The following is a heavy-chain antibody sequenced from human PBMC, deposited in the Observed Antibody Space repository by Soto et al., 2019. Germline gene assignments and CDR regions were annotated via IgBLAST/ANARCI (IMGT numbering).Heavy chain of an antibody. J-gene: IGHJ4*02. CDR1: GGSISGYY. Sequence: LSLTCTVSGGSISGYYWSWIRQPAGKGLEWIGRMYNSERTNYNPSLKSRVTMSMDTSKNQFSLKLTSVTAADTAVYFCAREPLAHSYFDLWGQGTLVTVSS. CDR2: MYNSERT. CDR3: AREPLAHSYFDL. V-gene: IGHV4-4*07.